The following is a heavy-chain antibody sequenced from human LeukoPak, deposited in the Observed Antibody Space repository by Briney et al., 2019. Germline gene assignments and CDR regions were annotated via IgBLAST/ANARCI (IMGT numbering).Heavy chain of an antibody. V-gene: IGHV4-34*01. Sequence: SETLSLTCAVYGGSFSGYYWSWIRQPPGKGLEWIGEINHSGSTNYNPSLESRVTISVDTSKNQFSLKLSSVTAADTAVYYCARDNAYSYGLSAFDIWGQGTMVTVSS. D-gene: IGHD5-18*01. CDR1: GGSFSGYY. CDR3: ARDNAYSYGLSAFDI. CDR2: INHSGST. J-gene: IGHJ3*02.